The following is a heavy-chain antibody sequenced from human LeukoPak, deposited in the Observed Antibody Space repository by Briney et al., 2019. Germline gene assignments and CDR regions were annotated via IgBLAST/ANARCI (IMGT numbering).Heavy chain of an antibody. CDR3: ARVSYSSSFDY. CDR1: GGSLSGGHYY. J-gene: IGHJ4*02. V-gene: IGHV4-31*03. CDR2: IHYGGST. Sequence: SETLFFTCTVSGGSLSGGHYYWRWIRQHPGKGLEWIGYIHYGGSTYYNPTLKSRVTILVDTSKYQFSLKVTSMTAADTAVYSCARVSYSSSFDYWGQGTLVTVSS. D-gene: IGHD6-6*01.